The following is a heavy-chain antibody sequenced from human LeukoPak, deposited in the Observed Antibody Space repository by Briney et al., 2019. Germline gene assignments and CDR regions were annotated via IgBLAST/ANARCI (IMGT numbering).Heavy chain of an antibody. J-gene: IGHJ5*02. V-gene: IGHV1-69*05. CDR2: IIPIFGTA. D-gene: IGHD4-23*01. CDR3: ARGPYMEGSSYGGKAGWFDP. Sequence: SVKVSCKASGGTFSSYAISWVRQAPGQGLEWMGGIIPIFGTANYAQKFQGRVTITTDESTSTAYMELSSLRSEDTAVYYCARGPYMEGSSYGGKAGWFDPWGQGTLVTVSS. CDR1: GGTFSSYA.